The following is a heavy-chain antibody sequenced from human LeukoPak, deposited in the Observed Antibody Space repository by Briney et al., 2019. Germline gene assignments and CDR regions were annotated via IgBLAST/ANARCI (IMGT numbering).Heavy chain of an antibody. CDR2: ISYDGSNK. CDR1: GFTFSSYG. V-gene: IGHV3-30*18. D-gene: IGHD3-10*01. Sequence: PGRSLRLSCAASGFTFSSYGMHWVRQAPGKGLEWVAVISYDGSNKYYLDSVKGRFTISRDNSKNILYLQVSSLRPEDTAVYYCAKGRFSMIRGVDYYFDSWGQGTLVTVSS. CDR3: AKGRFSMIRGVDYYFDS. J-gene: IGHJ4*02.